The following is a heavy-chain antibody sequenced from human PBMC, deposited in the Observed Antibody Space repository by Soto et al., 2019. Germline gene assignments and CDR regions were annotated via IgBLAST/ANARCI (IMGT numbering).Heavy chain of an antibody. CDR1: GYSISSSNW. J-gene: IGHJ5*02. Sequence: PSETLSLTCAVSGYSISSSNWWGWIRQPPGKGLEWIGYINYSGSTYYNPSLKSRVTMSVDTSKNQFSLKLSSVTAVDTAVYYCARIAASGRGPWLDPWGQGTLVTVSS. CDR3: ARIAASGRGPWLDP. D-gene: IGHD6-13*01. CDR2: INYSGST. V-gene: IGHV4-28*01.